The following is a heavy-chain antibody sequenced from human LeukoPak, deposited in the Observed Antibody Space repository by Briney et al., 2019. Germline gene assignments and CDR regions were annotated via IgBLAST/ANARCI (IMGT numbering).Heavy chain of an antibody. V-gene: IGHV3-30*02. D-gene: IGHD3-10*01. Sequence: GGSLRPSCAASGFTFSSYGMHWVRQAPGQGMEWVAFIRSDGSNKYYADSVKGRFTISRDNSKNTLYLQMNSLRAEDTAVYYCAKDTVEDYYGSGSYYNVNWFDPWGQGTLVTVSS. CDR1: GFTFSSYG. CDR3: AKDTVEDYYGSGSYYNVNWFDP. J-gene: IGHJ5*02. CDR2: IRSDGSNK.